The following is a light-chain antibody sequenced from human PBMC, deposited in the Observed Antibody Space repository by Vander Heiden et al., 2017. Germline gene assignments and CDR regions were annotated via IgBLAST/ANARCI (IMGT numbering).Light chain of an antibody. J-gene: IGKJ4*01. Sequence: EVVLTQSPVTLSLSPGERATLSCRASQSISTELIWYQQKPGQAPRLLIFDAAYRATGIPARFSGRGSGTDFTLTISGLEPEDVAVYYCLQRSTWPLTFGGGTKVEVK. CDR1: QSISTE. V-gene: IGKV3-11*01. CDR3: LQRSTWPLT. CDR2: DAA.